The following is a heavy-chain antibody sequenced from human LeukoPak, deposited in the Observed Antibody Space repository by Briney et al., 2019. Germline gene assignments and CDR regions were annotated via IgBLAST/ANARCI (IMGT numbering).Heavy chain of an antibody. CDR1: GGTFSSYA. CDR2: IIPIFGTA. D-gene: IGHD4-17*01. CDR3: ARVSGTTVTTYEDY. J-gene: IGHJ4*02. V-gene: IGHV1-69*01. Sequence: ASVKVSCKASGGTFSSYAISWVRQAPGQGLEWMGGIIPIFGTANYAQKFQGRATITADESTSTAYMELSSLRSEDTAVYYCARVSGTTVTTYEDYWGQGTLVTVSS.